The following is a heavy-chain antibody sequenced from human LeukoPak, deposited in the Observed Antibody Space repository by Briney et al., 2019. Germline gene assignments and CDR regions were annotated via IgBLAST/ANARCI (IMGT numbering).Heavy chain of an antibody. J-gene: IGHJ3*02. CDR2: TYYRSKWYN. V-gene: IGHV6-1*01. CDR1: GDSVSSNSAA. CDR3: ARARLLVLFWYEHAFDI. Sequence: SQTLSLTCAISGDSVSSNSAAWDWIRQSPSSGLEWLGRTYYRSKWYNDYAVSVKSRITINPDTSKNQFSLQLHSVTPEDTAVYYCARARLLVLFWYEHAFDIWGQGTMVTVSS. D-gene: IGHD3-10*01.